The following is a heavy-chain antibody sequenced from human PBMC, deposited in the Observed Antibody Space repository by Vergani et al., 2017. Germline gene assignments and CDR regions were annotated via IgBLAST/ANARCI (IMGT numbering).Heavy chain of an antibody. CDR1: GFTFSSYA. Sequence: EVQLLESGGGLVQPGGSLRLSCAASGFTFSSYAMSWVRQAPGKGLEWVSAISGSGGSTYYADSVKGRFTISRENSKNTLYLQMNSLRAEDTAVYYCAVLSSSWYRYFDYWGQGTLVTVSS. D-gene: IGHD6-13*01. J-gene: IGHJ4*02. V-gene: IGHV3-23*01. CDR2: ISGSGGST. CDR3: AVLSSSWYRYFDY.